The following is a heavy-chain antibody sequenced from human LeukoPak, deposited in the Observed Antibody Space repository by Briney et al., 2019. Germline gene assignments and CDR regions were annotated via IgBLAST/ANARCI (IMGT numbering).Heavy chain of an antibody. CDR3: AGGISYYDSSGYYNNWFDP. CDR2: CYSSGST. Sequence: SETLSLTCAVSGGSISSGGYSWSWIRQPPGKDLEWIGYCYSSGSTYYNPSLKSRVTISVDRSKNQFSLKLSSVTAADTAVYYCAGGISYYDSSGYYNNWFDPWGQGTLVTVSS. V-gene: IGHV4-30-2*01. D-gene: IGHD3-22*01. CDR1: GGSISSGGYS. J-gene: IGHJ5*02.